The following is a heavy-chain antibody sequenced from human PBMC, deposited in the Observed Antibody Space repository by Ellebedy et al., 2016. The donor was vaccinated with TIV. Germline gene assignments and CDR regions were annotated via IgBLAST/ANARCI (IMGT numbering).Heavy chain of an antibody. J-gene: IGHJ6*02. V-gene: IGHV3-7*01. CDR3: ARDKFDVRFLEWSNVGEFYYYGMDV. D-gene: IGHD3-3*01. CDR1: GFTFSSYW. CDR2: IKQDGSEK. Sequence: GESLKISCAASGFTFSSYWMSWVRQAPGKGLEWVANIKQDGSEKYYVDSVKGRFTISRDNAKNSLYLQMNSLRAEDTAVYYCARDKFDVRFLEWSNVGEFYYYGMDVWGQGTTVTVSS.